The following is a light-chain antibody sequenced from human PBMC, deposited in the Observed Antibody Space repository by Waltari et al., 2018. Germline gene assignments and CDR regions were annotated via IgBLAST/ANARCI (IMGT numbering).Light chain of an antibody. CDR1: QSVLYSSNNLNY. Sequence: ILMTQSPDSLAVSLGERATINCKSSQSVLYSSNNLNYLAWYQQKPGQPPKLLLYWASTRASGVPDRFSGSGSETDFTLTISSLQAEDVAVYFCQQFYSTPITFGQGTRLEI. V-gene: IGKV4-1*01. CDR2: WAS. CDR3: QQFYSTPIT. J-gene: IGKJ5*01.